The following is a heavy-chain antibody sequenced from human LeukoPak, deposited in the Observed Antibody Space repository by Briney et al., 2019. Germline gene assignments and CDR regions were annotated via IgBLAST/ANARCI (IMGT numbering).Heavy chain of an antibody. D-gene: IGHD3-10*01. CDR2: ISYDGSNK. CDR1: GFTFSSYG. CDR3: ARDRSRLGASGGTFDH. J-gene: IGHJ4*02. Sequence: GGSLRLSCAASGFTFSSYGMHWVRQAPGKGLEWVAVISYDGSNKYYADSVKGRFTISRDNSKNTLYLQMNSLRTEDTAIYYCARDRSRLGASGGTFDHWGQGTLVTVSS. V-gene: IGHV3-30*03.